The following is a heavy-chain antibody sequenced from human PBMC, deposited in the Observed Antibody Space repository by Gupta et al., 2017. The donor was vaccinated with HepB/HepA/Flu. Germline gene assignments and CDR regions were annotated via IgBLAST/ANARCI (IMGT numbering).Heavy chain of an antibody. CDR3: ARDPGLPNGMDG. J-gene: IGHJ6*02. CDR2: IDGGGNT. CDR1: GFTVSSDY. V-gene: IGHV3-66*01. D-gene: IGHD1-14*01. Sequence: EVQLVESGGGLVQPGGSLPLSCAAFGFTVSSDYMSWVRQAPGKGPEWVSVIDGGGNTYYADSVKGRFTISRDNSKNTLYLQMNSLRAEDTAVYYCARDPGLPNGMDGWGQGTAVTVSS.